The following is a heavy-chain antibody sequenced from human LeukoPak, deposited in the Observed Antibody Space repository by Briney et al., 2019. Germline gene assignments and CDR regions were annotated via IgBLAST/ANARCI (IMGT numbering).Heavy chain of an antibody. Sequence: SETLSLTCTVSGGSTSSYYWSWIRQPAGKGLEWIGRIYTSGSTNYNPSLKSRVTMSVDTSKNQFSLKLSSVTAADTAVYYCARHLGQWLVQGFDYWGQGTLVTVSS. CDR3: ARHLGQWLVQGFDY. CDR2: IYTSGST. J-gene: IGHJ4*02. D-gene: IGHD6-19*01. V-gene: IGHV4-4*07. CDR1: GGSTSSYY.